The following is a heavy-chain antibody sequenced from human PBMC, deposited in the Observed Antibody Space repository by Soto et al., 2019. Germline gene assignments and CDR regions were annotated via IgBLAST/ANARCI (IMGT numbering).Heavy chain of an antibody. CDR3: AREVLAYCGGDCYSGYYYYYMDV. Sequence: SETLSLTCTVSGGSISSGGYYWSWIRQHPGKGLEWIGYIYYSGSTYYNPSLKSRVTISVDTSKNQFSLKLSSVTAADTAVYYCAREVLAYCGGDCYSGYYYYYMDVWGKGTTVTVSS. J-gene: IGHJ6*03. CDR1: GGSISSGGYY. CDR2: IYYSGST. D-gene: IGHD2-21*01. V-gene: IGHV4-31*03.